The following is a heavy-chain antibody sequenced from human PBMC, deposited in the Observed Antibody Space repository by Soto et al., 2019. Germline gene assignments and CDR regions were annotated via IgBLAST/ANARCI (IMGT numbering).Heavy chain of an antibody. J-gene: IGHJ4*03. CDR1: GGSVSRGSYY. V-gene: IGHV4-61*01. CDR3: LRVNCNGELVSYFDY. D-gene: IGHD6-6*01. CDR2: IYYSGST. Sequence: SETLSHTCTVSGGSVSRGSYYWSWIRQPPGKGLECVGYIYYSGSTNYNPSLKSRVTISVDTSKNQFSLKLSSVTAADTAVYYCLRVNCNGELVSYFDYLTRRTLVPVSS.